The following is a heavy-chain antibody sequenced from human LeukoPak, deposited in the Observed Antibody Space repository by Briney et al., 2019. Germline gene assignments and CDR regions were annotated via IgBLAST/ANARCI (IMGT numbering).Heavy chain of an antibody. CDR3: AKAISVGATTDAAD. CDR2: ISGSGGST. D-gene: IGHD1-26*01. V-gene: IGHV3-23*01. CDR1: GFTFSSYA. Sequence: GGSLRLSCAASGFTFSSYAMSWVRQAPGKGREWVSAISGSGGSTYYADSVKGRFTISRDNSKNTLYLQMNSLRAEDTAVYYCAKAISVGATTDAADWGQGTLVTVPS. J-gene: IGHJ4*02.